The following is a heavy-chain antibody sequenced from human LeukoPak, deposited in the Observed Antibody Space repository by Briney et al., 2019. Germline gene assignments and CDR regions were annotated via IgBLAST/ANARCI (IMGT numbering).Heavy chain of an antibody. Sequence: PSETLSLTCAVYGGSFSGYYWSWIRQPPGKGLEWIGEINHSGSTNYNPSLKSRVTTSVDTSKNQFSLKLSSVTAADTAVYYCARIRRSITIFGVVTPRDRYGMDVWGQGTTVTVSS. D-gene: IGHD3-3*01. J-gene: IGHJ6*02. CDR1: GGSFSGYY. CDR3: ARIRRSITIFGVVTPRDRYGMDV. V-gene: IGHV4-34*01. CDR2: INHSGST.